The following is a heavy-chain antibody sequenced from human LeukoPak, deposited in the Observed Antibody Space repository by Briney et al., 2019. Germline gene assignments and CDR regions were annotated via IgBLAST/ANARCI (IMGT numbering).Heavy chain of an antibody. Sequence: GASVKVSCKASGGTFSSYAISWVRQAPGQGLEWMGWISPNNGNTDFAQNFQDRVTMTTDTSTSTVYMELRSLRSDDTAVYYCARGLPIVSRSYYPFDPWGQGTLVTVSS. CDR1: GGTFSSYA. CDR2: ISPNNGNT. J-gene: IGHJ5*02. D-gene: IGHD1-26*01. V-gene: IGHV1-18*01. CDR3: ARGLPIVSRSYYPFDP.